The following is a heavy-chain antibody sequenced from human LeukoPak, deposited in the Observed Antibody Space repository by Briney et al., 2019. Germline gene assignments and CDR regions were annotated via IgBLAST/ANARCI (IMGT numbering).Heavy chain of an antibody. D-gene: IGHD1-26*01. Sequence: PGGSLRLSCAASGFTFSSYAIHWVRQAPGKGLEWVAGASYDGTDKYYADSVKGRFSISRDNSKNTLFLQMNSLKPEDTAVFYCARVGHILGAKLDYWGQGTLVTVSS. CDR1: GFTFSSYA. J-gene: IGHJ4*02. V-gene: IGHV3-30*04. CDR3: ARVGHILGAKLDY. CDR2: ASYDGTDK.